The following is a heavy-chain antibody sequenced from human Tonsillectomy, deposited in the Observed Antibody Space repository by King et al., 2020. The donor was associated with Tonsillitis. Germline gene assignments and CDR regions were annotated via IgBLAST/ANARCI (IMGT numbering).Heavy chain of an antibody. D-gene: IGHD3-22*01. Sequence: VQLVESGGGLVQPGRSLRLPCTASGFTFGDYAMSWFRQAPGKGLGWVGFIRSKPYGGTTEYAASVKGRFTISRDDSKSIAYLQMNSLKTEDTAVYYCTRDKRAYYDSSGYYPDAFDIWGQGTMVTVSS. CDR3: TRDKRAYYDSSGYYPDAFDI. CDR1: GFTFGDYA. V-gene: IGHV3-49*03. CDR2: IRSKPYGGTT. J-gene: IGHJ3*02.